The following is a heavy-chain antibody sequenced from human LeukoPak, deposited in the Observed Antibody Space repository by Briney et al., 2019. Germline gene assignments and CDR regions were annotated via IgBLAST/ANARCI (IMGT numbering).Heavy chain of an antibody. CDR1: GYTFTGYY. CDR3: ARDGCSGTSCYDYYDY. V-gene: IGHV1-2*02. J-gene: IGHJ4*02. CDR2: INPNSGGT. D-gene: IGHD2-2*01. Sequence: ASVKVSCKASGYTFTGYYMHWVRQVPGQGLEWMGWINPNSGGTNYAHKFQGRVTMTRGRSISTAYMELSRLRSDDTAVYYCARDGCSGTSCYDYYDYWGQGTLVTVSS.